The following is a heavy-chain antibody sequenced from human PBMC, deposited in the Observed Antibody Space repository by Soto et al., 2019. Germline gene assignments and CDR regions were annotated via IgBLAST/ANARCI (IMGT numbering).Heavy chain of an antibody. CDR1: GGSISSGDYN. Sequence: QVQLQESGPGLVEPSQTLSLTCIVSGGSISSGDYNWNWIRQLPGTGLEWIGHIYGGGNTYSNPSLKSRVTISLDRSKNQFSLNLSSVTAADTAVYFCARGPSGDKVDYWGQGTLVTVSS. CDR2: IYGGGNT. V-gene: IGHV4-30-4*01. J-gene: IGHJ4*02. CDR3: ARGPSGDKVDY. D-gene: IGHD1-26*01.